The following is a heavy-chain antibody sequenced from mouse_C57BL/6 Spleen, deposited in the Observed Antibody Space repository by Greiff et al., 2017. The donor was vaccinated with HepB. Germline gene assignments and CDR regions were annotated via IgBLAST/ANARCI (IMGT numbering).Heavy chain of an antibody. CDR3: ASSPYYGSSHYAMDY. CDR2: IDPANGNT. J-gene: IGHJ4*01. Sequence: VQLKESVAELVRPGASVKLSCTASGFNIKNTYMHWVKQRPEQGLEWIGRIDPANGNTKYAPKFQGKATITADTSSNTAYLQLSSLTSEDTAIYYCASSPYYGSSHYAMDYWGQGTSVTVSS. D-gene: IGHD1-1*01. V-gene: IGHV14-3*01. CDR1: GFNIKNTY.